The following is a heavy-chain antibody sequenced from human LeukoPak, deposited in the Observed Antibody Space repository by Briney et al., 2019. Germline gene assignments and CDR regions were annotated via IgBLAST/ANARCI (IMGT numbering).Heavy chain of an antibody. Sequence: GGSLRLSCAASGFTFSSYSMNWVRQAPGKGLEWVSYISSSSSTIHYADSVKGRFTISRDNAKNSLYLQMNSLRDEDTAVYYCARFNWNDAGMDVWGQGTTVTVSS. J-gene: IGHJ6*02. V-gene: IGHV3-48*02. CDR2: ISSSSSTI. CDR1: GFTFSSYS. CDR3: ARFNWNDAGMDV. D-gene: IGHD1-20*01.